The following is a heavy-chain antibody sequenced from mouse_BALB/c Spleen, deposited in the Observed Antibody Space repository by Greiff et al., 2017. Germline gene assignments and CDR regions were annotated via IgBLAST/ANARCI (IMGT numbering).Heavy chain of an antibody. Sequence: EVKLMESGGGLVQPGGSRKLSCAASGFTFSSFGMHWVRQAPEKGLEWVAYISSGSSTIYYADTVKGRFTISRDNPKNTLFLQMTSLRSEDTAMYYCARGPYYYAMDYWGQGTSVTVSS. CDR2: ISSGSSTI. J-gene: IGHJ4*01. CDR1: GFTFSSFG. CDR3: ARGPYYYAMDY. V-gene: IGHV5-17*02.